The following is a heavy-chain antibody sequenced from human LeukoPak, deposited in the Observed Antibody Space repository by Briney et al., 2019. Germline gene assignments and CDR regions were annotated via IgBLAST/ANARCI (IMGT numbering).Heavy chain of an antibody. J-gene: IGHJ1*01. CDR2: TYYRSKWYN. D-gene: IGHD3-22*01. V-gene: IGHV6-1*01. CDR3: AREMYYYDSSGYQMAEYFQH. Sequence: SQTLSLTCAISGDSVSSNSAAWNWTRRSPSRGLEWLGRTYYRSKWYNDYAVSVKSRITINPDTSKNQFSLQLNSVTPEDTAVYYCAREMYYYDSSGYQMAEYFQHWGQGTLVTVSS. CDR1: GDSVSSNSAA.